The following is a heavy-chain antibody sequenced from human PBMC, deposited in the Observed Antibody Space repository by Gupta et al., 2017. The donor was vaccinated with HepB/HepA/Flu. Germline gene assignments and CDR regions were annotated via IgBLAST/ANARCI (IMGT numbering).Heavy chain of an antibody. V-gene: IGHV4-39*01. CDR1: GGSISSSSYY. D-gene: IGHD3-10*01. Sequence: QLQLQESGPGLVKPSATLSLTCTVSGGSISSSSYYWGWIRQPPGKGLEWIGSIYYSGSTYYNPSLKSRVTISVDTSKNQFSLKLSSVTAADTAVYYCASSQNSLWFGELHRFDYWGQGTLVTVSS. J-gene: IGHJ4*02. CDR3: ASSQNSLWFGELHRFDY. CDR2: IYYSGST.